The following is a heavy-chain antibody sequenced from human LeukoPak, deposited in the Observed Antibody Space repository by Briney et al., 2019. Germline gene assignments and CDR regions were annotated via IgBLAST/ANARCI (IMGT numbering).Heavy chain of an antibody. CDR2: ISHSGRT. J-gene: IGHJ6*03. Sequence: SETLSLTCTVSGASVSSGTDYWTWIRQQPGKGPEWIGYISHSGRTYYSPSLKSRVTISVDRSKNQFSLKLSSVTAADTAVYYCARDRYSYGIAGGYYYYMDVWGKGTTVTVSS. V-gene: IGHV4-31*03. CDR1: GASVSSGTDY. CDR3: ARDRYSYGIAGGYYYYMDV. D-gene: IGHD5-18*01.